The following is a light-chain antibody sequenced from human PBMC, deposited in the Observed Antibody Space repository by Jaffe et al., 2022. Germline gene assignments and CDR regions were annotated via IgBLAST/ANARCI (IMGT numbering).Light chain of an antibody. CDR1: QSVSTN. CDR3: QQYHVWPPQWT. Sequence: EIVMTQSPATLSVSPGERVTLSCRASQSVSTNLAWHQQKPGQAPRLLFYGASTRATGIPARFSGSGSGTEFTLTISSLQSEDFAVYYCQQYHVWPPQWTFGQGTRVEIK. J-gene: IGKJ1*01. V-gene: IGKV3-15*01. CDR2: GAS.